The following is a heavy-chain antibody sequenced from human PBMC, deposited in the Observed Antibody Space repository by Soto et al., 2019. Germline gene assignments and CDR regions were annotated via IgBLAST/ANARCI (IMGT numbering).Heavy chain of an antibody. CDR2: INGGGTA. V-gene: IGHV3-23*01. Sequence: GGSLRLSCAASGFTFISYVINWVRQAPEKGLEWVSAINGGGTAYYTNSVKGRFTISRDNSKNTVYLEMNSLTAEDTAIYYCARDKIGYARFDYWGQGPTVTV. J-gene: IGHJ4*02. D-gene: IGHD2-2*01. CDR3: ARDKIGYARFDY. CDR1: GFTFISYV.